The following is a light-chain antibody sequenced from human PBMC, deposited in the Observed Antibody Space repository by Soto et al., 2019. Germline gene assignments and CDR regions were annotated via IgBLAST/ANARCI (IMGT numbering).Light chain of an antibody. V-gene: IGKV3-20*01. CDR3: QQYGTSSAYT. J-gene: IGKJ2*01. Sequence: EIVLTQSPGTLSLSLGERATLSCRASQSVTSSHLAWYQQKTGQAPRLLIYGGSSRATGIPDKFSGSGSGTDFTLAISRLEPEDFTVYFCHCQQYGTSSAYTFGQGTKLEIK. CDR2: GGS. CDR1: QSVTSSH.